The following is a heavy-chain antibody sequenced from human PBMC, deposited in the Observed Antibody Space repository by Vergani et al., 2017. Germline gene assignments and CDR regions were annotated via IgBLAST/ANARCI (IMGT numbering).Heavy chain of an antibody. CDR3: ARGVVDSVFYDFQGLQDY. Sequence: QVQLQQWGAGLLKPSETLSLTCAVYGGSFSGYYWSWIRQPPGKGLEWIGEINHSGSTNYNPSLKSRVTISVDTSKNQFSLKLSSVTAADTAVYYCARGVVDSVFYDFQGLQDYWGQGTLVTVSS. CDR2: INHSGST. D-gene: IGHD3/OR15-3a*01. CDR1: GGSFSGYY. V-gene: IGHV4-34*01. J-gene: IGHJ4*02.